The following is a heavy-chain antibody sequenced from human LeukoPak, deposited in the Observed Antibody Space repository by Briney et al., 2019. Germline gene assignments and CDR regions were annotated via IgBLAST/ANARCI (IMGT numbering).Heavy chain of an antibody. J-gene: IGHJ3*02. Sequence: GSLRLSCAASGFTFSSYLMHWVRQAPGKGLVWVSLINSDGSSTSYADSVKGRYTISRDNAKNTLYLQMNSLRAEDTAVYYCAREIDWNAGGAFDMWGQGTMVTVSS. CDR2: INSDGSST. V-gene: IGHV3-74*01. CDR3: AREIDWNAGGAFDM. CDR1: GFTFSSYL. D-gene: IGHD1-1*01.